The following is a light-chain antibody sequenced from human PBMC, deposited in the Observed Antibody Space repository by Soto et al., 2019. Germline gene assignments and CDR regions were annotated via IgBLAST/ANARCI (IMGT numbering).Light chain of an antibody. CDR2: GAS. CDR1: QSISSSY. V-gene: IGKV3-20*01. CDR3: QQFSSYPLT. J-gene: IGKJ4*01. Sequence: EIVLTQSPGTLSLSPWESATLYCRSSQSISSSYLAWYQQKRGQAPRLLIYGASSRATGIPDRFSGSGSGTDFSLTISRLEPEDFAVYYCQQFSSYPLTFGGGTKVDI.